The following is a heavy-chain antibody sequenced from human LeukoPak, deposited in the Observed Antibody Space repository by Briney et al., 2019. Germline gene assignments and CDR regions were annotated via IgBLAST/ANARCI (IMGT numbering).Heavy chain of an antibody. CDR3: TRDRTTITLFEL. CDR2: ISPDGSTT. CDR1: GFSISSYW. J-gene: IGHJ4*02. D-gene: IGHD4-11*01. V-gene: IGHV3-74*01. Sequence: GGPLRLSCAASGFSISSYWMHWFPQVPGKGLVWVSRISPDGSTTGYADSVKGRFTASRDNARNTLYLQINSLRAEDSAVYYCTRDRTTITLFELWGQGTLVTVSS.